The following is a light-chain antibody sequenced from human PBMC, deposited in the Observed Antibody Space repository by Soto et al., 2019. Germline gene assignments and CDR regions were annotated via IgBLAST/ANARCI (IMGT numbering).Light chain of an antibody. CDR3: QKYDSAPWT. CDR2: AVS. V-gene: IGKV1-27*01. Sequence: DIQMTQSPSSLSASIGDRVTITCRASQGIGTFLAWYQQKPWKPPTLLVYAVSSLHSGVPSRFSGSVVGTDFTLTISGMQSEDVASYYCQKYDSAPWTFGQGTKVEIK. J-gene: IGKJ1*01. CDR1: QGIGTF.